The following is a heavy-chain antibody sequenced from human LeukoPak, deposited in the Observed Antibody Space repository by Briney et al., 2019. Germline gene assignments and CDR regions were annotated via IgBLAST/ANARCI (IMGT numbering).Heavy chain of an antibody. D-gene: IGHD6-13*01. Sequence: GRSLRLSCAASGFTFDDYAMHWVRQAPGKGLEWVSGISWNSGSIGHADSVKGRFTISRDNAKNSLYLQMNSLRAEDMALYYCAKDIGRLAAAGLDYWGQGTLVTVSS. J-gene: IGHJ4*02. V-gene: IGHV3-9*03. CDR1: GFTFDDYA. CDR2: ISWNSGSI. CDR3: AKDIGRLAAAGLDY.